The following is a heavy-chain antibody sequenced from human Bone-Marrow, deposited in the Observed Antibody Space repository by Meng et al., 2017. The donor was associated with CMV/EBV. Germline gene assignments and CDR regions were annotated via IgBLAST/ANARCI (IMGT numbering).Heavy chain of an antibody. Sequence: SETLSLTCTVSGGSISSVNYYWDWIRQPPGKGLEWIGGIYYSGRPFYNPSLKGRITISVDTSKSQFSLRLSSVTAADTAIYHCATGQGRYFWSGYWDVWGQGTTVTVSS. CDR3: ATGQGRYFWSGYWDV. D-gene: IGHD3-3*01. CDR2: IYYSGRP. CDR1: GGSISSVNYY. J-gene: IGHJ6*02. V-gene: IGHV4-39*07.